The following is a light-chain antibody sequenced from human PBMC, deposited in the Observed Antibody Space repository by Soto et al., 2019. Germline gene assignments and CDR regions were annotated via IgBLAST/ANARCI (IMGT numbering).Light chain of an antibody. CDR2: TAS. Sequence: DIQMTQSPSTQSASVGDRVTITCRASQSISTWLAWYQQKPGKAPKFLISTASSLESGVPSRFSGSGSGTEFTLTISSLQPDHFATYHCQQYNSYTYTFGQGTKLEIK. V-gene: IGKV1-5*03. CDR3: QQYNSYTYT. CDR1: QSISTW. J-gene: IGKJ2*01.